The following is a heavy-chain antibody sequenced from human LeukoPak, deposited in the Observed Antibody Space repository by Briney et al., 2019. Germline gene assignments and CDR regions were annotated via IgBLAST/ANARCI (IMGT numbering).Heavy chain of an antibody. V-gene: IGHV3-48*01. CDR3: ARDARPAYSSSSGSIDY. J-gene: IGHJ4*02. CDR1: GFTFSSYS. D-gene: IGHD6-6*01. Sequence: PGGSLRLSCAASGFTFSSYSMNWVRQALGKGLEWVSYISSSSSTIYYADSVKGRFTISRDDAKNSLYLQMNSLRAEDTAVYYCARDARPAYSSSSGSIDYWGQGTLVTVSS. CDR2: ISSSSSTI.